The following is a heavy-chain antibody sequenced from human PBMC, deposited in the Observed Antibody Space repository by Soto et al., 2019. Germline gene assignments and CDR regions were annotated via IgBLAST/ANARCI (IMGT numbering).Heavy chain of an antibody. V-gene: IGHV3-23*01. J-gene: IGHJ4*02. CDR1: GFTFSDFA. CDR3: AKMEGMDPWAYSFDY. D-gene: IGHD2-2*03. Sequence: EVQVLESGGGLVQPGGSLRLSCAATGFTFSDFAMSWVRQAPGKGLEWVPRIYGGGNGPHYADSVKGRVTISRDNSKNTLYLQMNSLRAEDTAVYYCAKMEGMDPWAYSFDYWGQGTLVTVSS. CDR2: IYGGGNGP.